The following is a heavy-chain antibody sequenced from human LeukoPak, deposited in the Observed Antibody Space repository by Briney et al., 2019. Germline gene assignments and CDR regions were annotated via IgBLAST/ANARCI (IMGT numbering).Heavy chain of an antibody. J-gene: IGHJ4*02. V-gene: IGHV4-59*08. D-gene: IGHD1-26*01. CDR3: ARHGGSYDFDF. CDR2: IYYSGTP. CDR1: GGSISSYY. Sequence: PSETLSLTCTVSGGSISSYYWSWIRQRPGKGLEWIGYIYYSGTPNYNPTLKSRVTMSVDTSKNQFSLKLSSVTAADTAVYYCARHGGSYDFDFWGQGTLVTVSS.